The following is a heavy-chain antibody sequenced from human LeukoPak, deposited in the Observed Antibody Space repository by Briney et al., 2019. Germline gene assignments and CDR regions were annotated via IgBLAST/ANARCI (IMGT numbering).Heavy chain of an antibody. CDR1: GFTFSSNR. V-gene: IGHV3-21*01. Sequence: PGGSLRLSCAASGFTFSSNRMNWVRQAPGKWLEWVSSISSSSTYIYYADSLKGRFTISRDNAKNSLYLQMNSLRAEDTAVYYCARDGGLEGIVGPMDFDYWGQGTLVTVSS. CDR3: ARDGGLEGIVGPMDFDY. J-gene: IGHJ4*02. CDR2: ISSSSTYI. D-gene: IGHD1-26*01.